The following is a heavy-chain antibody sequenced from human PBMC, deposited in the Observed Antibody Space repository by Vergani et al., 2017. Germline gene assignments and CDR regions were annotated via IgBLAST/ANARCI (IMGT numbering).Heavy chain of an antibody. CDR3: ARGPRGVAAPGTKYFQH. CDR1: GYTFTSYH. J-gene: IGHJ1*01. V-gene: IGHV1-2*02. Sequence: QVQLVQSGAEVKKPGASVKVSCKASGYTFTSYHMHWVRQAPGQGLEWMGWINPNSGGTNYAQKFQGRVTMTRDTSISTAYMELSRLRSDDTAVYYCARGPRGVAAPGTKYFQHWGQGTLVTVSS. CDR2: INPNSGGT. D-gene: IGHD6-13*01.